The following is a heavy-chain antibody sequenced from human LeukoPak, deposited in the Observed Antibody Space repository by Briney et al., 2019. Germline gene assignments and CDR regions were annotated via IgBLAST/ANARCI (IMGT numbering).Heavy chain of an antibody. D-gene: IGHD6-19*01. V-gene: IGHV6-1*01. CDR3: ARVLAVAGHFDF. Sequence: SQTLSLTCALSGDSVSSNSAAWKWIRQSPSRGLEWLGRTYYRSKWYNDYAVSVKSRITINPETSKNQFSLQLNSVTPEDTAVYCCARVLAVAGHFDFWGQGTLVTVSS. J-gene: IGHJ4*02. CDR1: GDSVSSNSAA. CDR2: TYYRSKWYN.